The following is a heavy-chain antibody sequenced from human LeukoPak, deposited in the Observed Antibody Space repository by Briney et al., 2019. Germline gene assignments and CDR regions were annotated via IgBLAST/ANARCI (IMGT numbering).Heavy chain of an antibody. CDR2: IIPIFGTA. J-gene: IGHJ4*02. Sequence: SVKVSCKASGGTFSSYAISWVRQAPGQGLEWMGGIIPIFGTANYAQKFQGRVTMTTDTSTSTAYMELRSLRSDDTAVYYCARDSGLYDYVWGSYRSDYWGQGTLVTVSS. D-gene: IGHD3-16*02. CDR3: ARDSGLYDYVWGSYRSDY. CDR1: GGTFSSYA. V-gene: IGHV1-69*05.